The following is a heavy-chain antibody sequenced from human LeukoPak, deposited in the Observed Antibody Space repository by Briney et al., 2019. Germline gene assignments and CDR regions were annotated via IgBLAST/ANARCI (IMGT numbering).Heavy chain of an antibody. V-gene: IGHV3-30*04. Sequence: GGSLRLSCAASGFSFNNFAMHWVRQAPGKGLEWVAHISYDGSSKYNEDSVKGRFTISRDDSKNTLYLQMNSLRAEDTAVYYCARPYLEWSLKFYMDVWGKGTTVTVSS. CDR3: ARPYLEWSLKFYMDV. CDR1: GFSFNNFA. CDR2: ISYDGSSK. D-gene: IGHD3-3*02. J-gene: IGHJ6*03.